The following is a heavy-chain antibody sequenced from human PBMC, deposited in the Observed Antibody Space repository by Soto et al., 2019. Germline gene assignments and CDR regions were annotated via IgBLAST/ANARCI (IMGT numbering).Heavy chain of an antibody. J-gene: IGHJ4*02. V-gene: IGHV3-30-3*01. CDR2: ISYDGSNK. Sequence: QVQLVESGGGVVQPGRSLRLSCAASGFTFSSYAMHWVRQAPGTGLEWVAVISYDGSNKYYADSVKGRFTISRDNSKNTLYLQMNSLRAEDTAVYYCARESIAAAGTFFDYWGQGTLVTVSS. D-gene: IGHD6-13*01. CDR1: GFTFSSYA. CDR3: ARESIAAAGTFFDY.